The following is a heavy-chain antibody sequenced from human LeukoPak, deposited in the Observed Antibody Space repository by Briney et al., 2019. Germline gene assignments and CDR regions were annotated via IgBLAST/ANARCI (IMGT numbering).Heavy chain of an antibody. CDR3: AKGIKMPAQFDY. CDR2: IRYDGSNK. J-gene: IGHJ4*02. Sequence: PGGSLRLSCAASGFTFSSYGMHWVRQAPGKGLEWVAFIRYDGSNKYYADSVKGRFTISRDNSKNTLYLQMNSLRAEDTAVYYCAKGIKMPAQFDYWGQGTLVTVSS. CDR1: GFTFSSYG. V-gene: IGHV3-30*02. D-gene: IGHD2-2*01.